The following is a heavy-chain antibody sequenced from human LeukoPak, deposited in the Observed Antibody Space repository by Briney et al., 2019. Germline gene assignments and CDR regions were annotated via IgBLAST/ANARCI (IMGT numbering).Heavy chain of an antibody. V-gene: IGHV4-31*03. CDR1: GGSISSGGYY. D-gene: IGHD3-9*01. CDR3: ARLRYFDWLSYDY. J-gene: IGHJ4*02. Sequence: SETLSLTCTVSGGSISSGGYYWSWIRQHPGKGLEWIGYIYYSGITYYNPSLKSRVTISVDTSKNQFSLKLSSVTAADTAVYYCARLRYFDWLSYDYWGQGTLVTVSS. CDR2: IYYSGIT.